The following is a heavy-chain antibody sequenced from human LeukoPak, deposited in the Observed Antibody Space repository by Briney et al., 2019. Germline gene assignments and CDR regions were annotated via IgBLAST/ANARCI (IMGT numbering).Heavy chain of an antibody. Sequence: ASVKVSCKASGYTFTYYYMHWVRQAPGQGLEWMGWINPNSGGTNYAQKLQGRVTMTTDTSTSTAYMELRSLRSDDTAVYYCTREVAAAGSWWFDPWGQGTLVTVSS. V-gene: IGHV1-2*02. D-gene: IGHD6-13*01. CDR1: GYTFTYYY. CDR3: TREVAAAGSWWFDP. J-gene: IGHJ5*02. CDR2: INPNSGGT.